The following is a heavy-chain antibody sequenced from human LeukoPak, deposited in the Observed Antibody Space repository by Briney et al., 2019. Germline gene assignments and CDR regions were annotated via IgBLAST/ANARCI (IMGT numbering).Heavy chain of an antibody. CDR1: GFTFSSYA. Sequence: GGSLRLSCAASGFTFSSYAMSWVRQAPGKGLEWVSAISGSGGSTYYADSVKGRFTISRDNSKNTLYLQMNRLRDEDRPVYSWAKARSSWAFGYWGQGTLVTVSS. D-gene: IGHD6-13*01. J-gene: IGHJ4*02. V-gene: IGHV3-23*01. CDR2: ISGSGGST. CDR3: AKARSSWAFGY.